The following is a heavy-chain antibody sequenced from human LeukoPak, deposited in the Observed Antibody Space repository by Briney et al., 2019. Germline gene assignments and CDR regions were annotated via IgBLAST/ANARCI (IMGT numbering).Heavy chain of an antibody. V-gene: IGHV3-11*01. CDR1: GFTFSDYY. J-gene: IGHJ3*02. D-gene: IGHD3-22*01. CDR3: APYSGYYSDAFDI. CDR2: ISSSGSTI. Sequence: GGSLRLSCAASGFTFSDYYMSWIRQAPGKGLEWVSYISSSGSTIYYADSVKGRFTISRDNAKNSLYLQMNSLRAEDTAVYYCAPYSGYYSDAFDIWGQGTMVTVSS.